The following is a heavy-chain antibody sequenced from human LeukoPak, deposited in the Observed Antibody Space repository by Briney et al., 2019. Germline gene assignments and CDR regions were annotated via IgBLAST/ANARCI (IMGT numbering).Heavy chain of an antibody. CDR3: ARTYYDILTGYNPYFDY. J-gene: IGHJ4*02. Sequence: GGSLRLSCAASGFTFSSYAMSWVPQAPGKGLEWVSSITASSTAIYSADSVKGRFTISRDNAKNFLYLQMNSLRAEDTAVYYCARTYYDILTGYNPYFDYWGQGILVTVSS. V-gene: IGHV3-21*01. D-gene: IGHD3-9*01. CDR1: GFTFSSYA. CDR2: ITASSTAI.